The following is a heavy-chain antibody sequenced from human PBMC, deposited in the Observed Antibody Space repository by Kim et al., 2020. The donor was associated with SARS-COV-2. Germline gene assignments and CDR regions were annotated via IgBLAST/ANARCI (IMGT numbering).Heavy chain of an antibody. Sequence: SLKSRVTISVDTSKNQFSLKLSSVTAADTAVYYCARDKTMVRGVNGFDIWGQGTMVTVSS. V-gene: IGHV4-31*02. CDR3: ARDKTMVRGVNGFDI. J-gene: IGHJ3*02. D-gene: IGHD3-10*01.